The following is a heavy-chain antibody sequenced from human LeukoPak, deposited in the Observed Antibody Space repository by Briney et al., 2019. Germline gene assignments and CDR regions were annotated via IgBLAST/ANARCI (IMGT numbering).Heavy chain of an antibody. J-gene: IGHJ6*03. CDR2: IYTSGST. V-gene: IGHV4-4*07. CDR3: ARDFGEYSGYGVGDYYYYYMDV. D-gene: IGHD5-12*01. Sequence: SETLSLTCTVSGGSISSYYWSWIRQPAGKGLEWIGRIYTSGSTNYNPSLKSRVTMSVDTSKNQFSLKLSSVTAADTAVYYCARDFGEYSGYGVGDYYYYYMDVWGKGTTVTVSS. CDR1: GGSISSYY.